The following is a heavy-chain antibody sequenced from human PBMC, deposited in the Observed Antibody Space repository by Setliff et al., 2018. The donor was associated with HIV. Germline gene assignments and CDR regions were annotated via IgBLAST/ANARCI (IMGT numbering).Heavy chain of an antibody. CDR2: IIPIFGTA. CDR3: ASLTYCAGDCYSTGASDI. D-gene: IGHD2-21*02. CDR1: GGIFSNYA. V-gene: IGHV1-69*13. Sequence: SVKVSCKASGGIFSNYAINWVRLAPGQGLEWMGGIIPIFGTADYAQRFQGRVTITADESTSTAYMELSSLRSEDTALYYCASLTYCAGDCYSTGASDIWGQGTMVTVSS. J-gene: IGHJ3*02.